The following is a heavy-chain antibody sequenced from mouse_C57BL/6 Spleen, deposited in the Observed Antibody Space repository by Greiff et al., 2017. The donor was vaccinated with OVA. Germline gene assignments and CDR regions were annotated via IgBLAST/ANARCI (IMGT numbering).Heavy chain of an antibody. J-gene: IGHJ4*01. Sequence: EVKVVESGGDLVKPGGSLKLSCAASGFTFSSYGMSWVRQTPDKRLEWVATISSGGSYTYYPDSVKGRFTISRDNAKNTLYLQMSSLKSEDTAMYYCARRYDGYFYAMDYWGQGTSVTVSS. CDR3: ARRYDGYFYAMDY. CDR1: GFTFSSYG. CDR2: ISSGGSYT. V-gene: IGHV5-6*02. D-gene: IGHD2-3*01.